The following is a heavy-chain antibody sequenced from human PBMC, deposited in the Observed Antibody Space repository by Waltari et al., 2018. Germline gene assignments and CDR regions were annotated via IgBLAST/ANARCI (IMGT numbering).Heavy chain of an antibody. CDR2: IYSGGNT. CDR1: GLTVSGNY. D-gene: IGHD5-18*01. V-gene: IGHV3-53*01. J-gene: IGHJ4*02. Sequence: EVQLVESGGGLIKPGGSLRPSCAASGLTVSGNYMSWVRQAPGKGLEWLSAIYSGGNTFYADSVKGRFNISIDNSKNTLYLQMNSLRVDDTAVYYCARDDSYGQFMRFDFWGQGTVVTVSS. CDR3: ARDDSYGQFMRFDF.